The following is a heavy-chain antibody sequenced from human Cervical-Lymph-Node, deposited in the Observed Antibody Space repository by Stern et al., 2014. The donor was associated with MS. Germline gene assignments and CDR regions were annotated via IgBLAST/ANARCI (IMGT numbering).Heavy chain of an antibody. CDR2: LYWNDDK. CDR3: AHDVTRSRNGMDV. V-gene: IGHV2-5*01. CDR1: GLSLSTSEVA. J-gene: IGHJ6*02. D-gene: IGHD1-14*01. Sequence: QITLKESGPTLVKPTQTLTLTCTFSGLSLSTSEVAVGWIRQPPGKALEWLALLYWNDDKYYSPSLKSRLTITKDTSENQVVLTMTNMDPVDTGTYYCAHDVTRSRNGMDVWGQGTTVTVSS.